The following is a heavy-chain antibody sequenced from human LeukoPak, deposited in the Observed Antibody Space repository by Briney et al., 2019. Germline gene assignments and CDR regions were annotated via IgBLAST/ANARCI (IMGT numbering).Heavy chain of an antibody. Sequence: GGSLRLSCAASVFTFSSYSMNWVRQAPGKGLEWVSSISGSNSYIYYADSMKGRFTISRDNAKNTLYLQMNSLRAEDTAVYYCARAYGDHDYWGQGTLVTVSS. CDR2: ISGSNSYI. V-gene: IGHV3-21*01. CDR3: ARAYGDHDY. D-gene: IGHD4-17*01. CDR1: VFTFSSYS. J-gene: IGHJ4*02.